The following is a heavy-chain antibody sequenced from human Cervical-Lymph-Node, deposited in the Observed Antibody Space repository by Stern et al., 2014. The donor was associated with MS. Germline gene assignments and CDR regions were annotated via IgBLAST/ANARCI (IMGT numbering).Heavy chain of an antibody. CDR3: AHGLEIRLWAAY. Sequence: QVTLKESGPTLVKPTQTLTLTCTFSGFSLSTSGVGVGLIRQPPGTALEWLALIYWDDDKRYSPSLKSRLTITKDTSKNQVVLTMTNMDPVDTATYYCAHGLEIRLWAAYWGQGTLVTVSS. D-gene: IGHD5-18*01. J-gene: IGHJ4*02. V-gene: IGHV2-5*02. CDR1: GFSLSTSGVG. CDR2: IYWDDDK.